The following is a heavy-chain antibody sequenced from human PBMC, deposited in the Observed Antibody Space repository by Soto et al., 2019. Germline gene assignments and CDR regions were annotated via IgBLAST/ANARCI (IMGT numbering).Heavy chain of an antibody. CDR2: ISAHNGNT. CDR1: GYAFTTYG. J-gene: IGHJ4*02. V-gene: IGHV1-18*01. Sequence: QVHLVQSGAEVKKPGASVKVSCQGSGYAFTTYGITWVRQAPGQGLEWMGWISAHNGNTNYAQKLQGRVTVTRDTSTRTAYMERGSLRYADTAAYFWARGRYGDYWGQGDLVTVSS. CDR3: ARGRYGDY. D-gene: IGHD1-1*01.